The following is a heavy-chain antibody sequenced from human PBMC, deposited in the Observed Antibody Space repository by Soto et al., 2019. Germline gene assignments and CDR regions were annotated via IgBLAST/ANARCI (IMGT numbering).Heavy chain of an antibody. CDR3: ARDSGTVGYDDS. CDR2: IIPLLDVT. D-gene: IGHD3-10*01. J-gene: IGHJ4*02. CDR1: GGNFSTYT. V-gene: IGHV1-69*08. Sequence: QVQLVQSGAEVKKPGSSVKVSCKASGGNFSTYTINWVRQAPGQGLEWMGRIIPLLDVTNNAQRFQGRVTITADKSTSTVYMELTSLTSQDTAVYYCARDSGTVGYDDSWGQGTLVTVSS.